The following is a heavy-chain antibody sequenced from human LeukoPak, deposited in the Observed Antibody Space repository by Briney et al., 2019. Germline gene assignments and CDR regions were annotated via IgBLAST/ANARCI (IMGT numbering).Heavy chain of an antibody. CDR3: ARPNRGYSSSWYSMRYYFDY. CDR2: IYYSGST. J-gene: IGHJ4*02. CDR1: GGSINTYY. Sequence: SETLSLTCTVSGGSINTYYWSWIRQPPGKGLDWIGYIYYSGSTNYNPSLKSRVTISVDTSKNQFSLKLSSVTAADTAVYYCARPNRGYSSSWYSMRYYFDYWGQGTLVTVSS. D-gene: IGHD6-13*01. V-gene: IGHV4-59*12.